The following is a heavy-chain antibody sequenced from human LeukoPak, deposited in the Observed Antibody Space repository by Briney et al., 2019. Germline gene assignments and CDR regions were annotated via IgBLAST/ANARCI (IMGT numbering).Heavy chain of an antibody. J-gene: IGHJ4*02. CDR3: AKDPNLIGAH. D-gene: IGHD7-27*01. V-gene: IGHV3-23*01. Sequence: PGGSLRLSCEVSGFTLRNYVMSWVRQAPGKGLEWVSGISAGGGTTYYADSVKGRFTISEDDSKDTLYLHMKSLRPEDTAVYYCAKDPNLIGAHWGQGTLVIVSS. CDR1: GFTLRNYV. CDR2: ISAGGGTT.